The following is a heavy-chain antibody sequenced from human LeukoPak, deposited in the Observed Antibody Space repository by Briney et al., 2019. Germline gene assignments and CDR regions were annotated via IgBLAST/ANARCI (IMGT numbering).Heavy chain of an antibody. D-gene: IGHD2-15*01. CDR2: ISYDGSNK. CDR3: ARASRYCSGGSCYGFDY. Sequence: GGSLRLSCAASGFTFSSYAMHWVRQAPGKGLEWVAVISYDGSNKYYADSVKGRLTISRDNSKNTLYLQMNSLRAEDTAVYYCARASRYCSGGSCYGFDYWGQGTLVTVSS. V-gene: IGHV3-30*04. J-gene: IGHJ4*02. CDR1: GFTFSSYA.